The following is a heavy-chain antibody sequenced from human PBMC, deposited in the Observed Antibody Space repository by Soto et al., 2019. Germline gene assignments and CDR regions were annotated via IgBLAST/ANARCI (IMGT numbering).Heavy chain of an antibody. D-gene: IGHD1-26*01. V-gene: IGHV1-69*06. J-gene: IGHJ4*02. CDR1: GGTFSTYA. CDR3: ARGWETVGATTPFAY. Sequence: GASVKVSCKASGGTFSTYAISWVRQAPGQGLEWMGGIIPIFGTANYAQKFQGRVTITADKSTSTAYMEVRSLRSEDTAVYYCARGWETVGATTPFAYWGQGTLVTV. CDR2: IIPIFGTA.